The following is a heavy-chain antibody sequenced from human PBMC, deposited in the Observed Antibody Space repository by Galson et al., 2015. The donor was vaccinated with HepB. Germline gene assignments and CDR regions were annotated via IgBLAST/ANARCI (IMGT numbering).Heavy chain of an antibody. Sequence: SLRLSCAASGFTFSPYAMNWVRQAPGKGLEWVSSISSSSSYIYYADSVKGRFTISRDNARKSLYLQMNSLRAEDTAVYYCARDWGSEVRGVSYNYGMDVWGQGTTVTVSS. CDR2: ISSSSSYI. CDR1: GFTFSPYA. CDR3: ARDWGSEVRGVSYNYGMDV. J-gene: IGHJ6*02. D-gene: IGHD3-10*01. V-gene: IGHV3-21*01.